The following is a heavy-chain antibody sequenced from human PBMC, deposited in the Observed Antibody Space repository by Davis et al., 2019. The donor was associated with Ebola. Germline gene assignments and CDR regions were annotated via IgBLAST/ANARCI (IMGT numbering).Heavy chain of an antibody. Sequence: GESLKISCAASGFSCSSYNMNWVRQAQGKGLEGVSYISSGSSTIYYADSVKGRFTISRDNAKNSLYLQMNSLRDEDTAVYYCARDPDTAMASDAFDIWGQGTMVTVSS. V-gene: IGHV3-48*02. CDR2: ISSGSSTI. J-gene: IGHJ3*02. D-gene: IGHD5-18*01. CDR1: GFSCSSYN. CDR3: ARDPDTAMASDAFDI.